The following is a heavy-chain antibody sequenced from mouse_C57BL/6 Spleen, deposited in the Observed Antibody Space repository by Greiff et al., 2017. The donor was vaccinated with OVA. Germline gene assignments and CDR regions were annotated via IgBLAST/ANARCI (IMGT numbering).Heavy chain of an antibody. CDR3: ARGGSGYSYYAMDY. V-gene: IGHV1-52*01. Sequence: QVQLQQPGAELVRPGSSVKLSCKASGYTFTSYWMHWVKQRPIQGLEWIGNIDPYDSETHYNQKFKDKATLTVDKSSSTAYMQLSSLTSEDSAVYYCARGGSGYSYYAMDYWGQGTSVTVSS. J-gene: IGHJ4*01. CDR2: IDPYDSET. CDR1: GYTFTSYW. D-gene: IGHD3-2*02.